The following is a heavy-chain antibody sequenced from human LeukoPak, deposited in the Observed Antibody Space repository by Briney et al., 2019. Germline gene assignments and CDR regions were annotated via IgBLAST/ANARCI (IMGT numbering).Heavy chain of an antibody. D-gene: IGHD1-26*01. V-gene: IGHV3-23*01. Sequence: PGGSLSLSCAASGLTFSNYAMSWFRQAPGKGLEWVSGITSGFAPHYADSVKGRFTISRDNSKNPFHLKMNSLRAEDTAVYYCAKDYSDSRVGDVFFEYWGQGTLVTVSS. CDR3: AKDYSDSRVGDVFFEY. CDR2: ITSGFAP. J-gene: IGHJ4*02. CDR1: GLTFSNYA.